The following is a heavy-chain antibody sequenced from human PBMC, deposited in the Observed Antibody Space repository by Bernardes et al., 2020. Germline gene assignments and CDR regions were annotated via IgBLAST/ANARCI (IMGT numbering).Heavy chain of an antibody. CDR1: GGSISSSNW. V-gene: IGHV4-4*02. CDR2: IYHSGST. CDR3: ARVNWNYYGSGSYYYYGMDV. D-gene: IGHD3-10*01. Sequence: SETLSLTCAVSGGSISSSNWWSWVRQPPGKGLEWIGEIYHSGSTNYNPSLKSRVTISVDKSKNQFSLKLISVTAAYTAWYYCARVNWNYYGSGSYYYYGMDVWGKGTTVTVSS. J-gene: IGHJ6*04.